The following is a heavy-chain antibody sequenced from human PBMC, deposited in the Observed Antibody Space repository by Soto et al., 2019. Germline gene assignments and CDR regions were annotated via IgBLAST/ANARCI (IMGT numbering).Heavy chain of an antibody. CDR2: INPSGGST. Sequence: GASVKVSCKASGYTFTSYYMHWVRQAPGQGLEWMGIINPSGGSTSYAQKFQGRVTMTRDTSTSTVYMELSSLRSEDTAVYYCARVCIAARSYYYYGMDVWGKGTTVTVSS. D-gene: IGHD6-6*01. J-gene: IGHJ6*04. CDR3: ARVCIAARSYYYYGMDV. V-gene: IGHV1-46*01. CDR1: GYTFTSYY.